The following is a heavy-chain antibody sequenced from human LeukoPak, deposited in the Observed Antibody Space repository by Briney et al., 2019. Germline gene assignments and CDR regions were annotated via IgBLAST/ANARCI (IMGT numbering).Heavy chain of an antibody. CDR1: RGSMRSYY. Sequence: SSETLSLTCAVCRGSMRSYYWNWIRQPPGKGLEWIGYIYYSGSINYNPSLKSRVTTSVDTSKNQFSLKLTSVTAADTAVYYCAREPPSAPFYYWGHGTLVTVSS. V-gene: IGHV4-59*01. CDR3: AREPPSAPFYY. CDR2: IYYSGSI. J-gene: IGHJ4*01.